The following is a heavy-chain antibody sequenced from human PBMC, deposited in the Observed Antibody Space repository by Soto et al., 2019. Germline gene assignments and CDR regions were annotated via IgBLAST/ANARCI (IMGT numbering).Heavy chain of an antibody. D-gene: IGHD3-9*01. CDR2: ISSSSSYI. CDR3: ARGPGNSYDILAPVHY. CDR1: GFTFSSYS. Sequence: GGSLRLSCAASGFTFSSYSMNWVRQAPGKGLEWVSSISSSSSYIYYADSVKGRFTISRDNAKNSLYLQMNSLRAEDTVVYYCARGPGNSYDILAPVHYWGQGTQVTVSS. J-gene: IGHJ4*02. V-gene: IGHV3-21*01.